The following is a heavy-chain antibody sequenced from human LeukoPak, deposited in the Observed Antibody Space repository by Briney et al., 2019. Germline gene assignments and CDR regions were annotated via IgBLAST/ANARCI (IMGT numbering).Heavy chain of an antibody. Sequence: GGSLRLSCAASGFTFSSYWMSWVRQAPGKGLDWVANIKQDGSEKYYVDSVKGRFTISRDNAKNSLYLQMNSLRAEDTAVYYCARSGATGSFDYWGQGTLVTVSS. CDR2: IKQDGSEK. D-gene: IGHD5-24*01. J-gene: IGHJ4*02. V-gene: IGHV3-7*01. CDR1: GFTFSSYW. CDR3: ARSGATGSFDY.